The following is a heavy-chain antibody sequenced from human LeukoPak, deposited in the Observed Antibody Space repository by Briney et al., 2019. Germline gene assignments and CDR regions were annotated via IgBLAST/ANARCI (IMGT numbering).Heavy chain of an antibody. D-gene: IGHD6-13*01. Sequence: ASVKVSCKASGGTFSSYAISWVRQAPGQGLEWMGGIIPIFGTANYAQKFQGRVTITADESTGTAYMELSSLRSEDTAVYYCARDLAYSSSWSYFDYRGQGTLVTVSS. CDR2: IIPIFGTA. V-gene: IGHV1-69*13. J-gene: IGHJ4*02. CDR3: ARDLAYSSSWSYFDY. CDR1: GGTFSSYA.